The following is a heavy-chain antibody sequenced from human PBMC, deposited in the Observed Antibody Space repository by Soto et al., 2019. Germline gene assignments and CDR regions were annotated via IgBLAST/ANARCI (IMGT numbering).Heavy chain of an antibody. V-gene: IGHV4-34*01. Sequence: SETLSLTCAVYGGSFSGYYWTWIRQPPGTGLEWIGEINHSGSTNYNPSLKSRVNISVDTSKNRFSLKLTSVTAADTAVYYCARDKITGLFDYWGQGTLVTVSS. CDR1: GGSFSGYY. D-gene: IGHD2-8*02. J-gene: IGHJ4*02. CDR2: INHSGST. CDR3: ARDKITGLFDY.